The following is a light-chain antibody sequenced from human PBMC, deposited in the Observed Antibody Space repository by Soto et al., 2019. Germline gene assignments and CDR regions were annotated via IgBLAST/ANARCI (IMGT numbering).Light chain of an antibody. Sequence: EVPLSKTQNTLSVSPGERATLSCMASQSVSSTLAWYQQTPGQAPRLLIYDPSTRATGIPARFSGSGSGTDFTLTISILEPEDFAVYYCQQYVSSGTFGQGSIVDVK. V-gene: IGKV3-15*01. CDR1: QSVSST. CDR2: DPS. CDR3: QQYVSSGT. J-gene: IGKJ1*01.